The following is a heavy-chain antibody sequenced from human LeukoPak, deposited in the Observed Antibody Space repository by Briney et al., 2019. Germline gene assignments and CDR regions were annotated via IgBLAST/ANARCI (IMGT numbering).Heavy chain of an antibody. Sequence: GGSLRLSCAASGFTFSSYGMSWVRQAPGKGLEWVSSISGSVGTIYYADSVKGRFTISRDNAKNSLYLQMNSLRAEDTAVYYCARDYYDSSGYYYFDYWGQGTLVTVSS. CDR1: GFTFSSYG. CDR2: ISGSVGTI. D-gene: IGHD3-22*01. CDR3: ARDYYDSSGYYYFDY. J-gene: IGHJ4*02. V-gene: IGHV3-48*04.